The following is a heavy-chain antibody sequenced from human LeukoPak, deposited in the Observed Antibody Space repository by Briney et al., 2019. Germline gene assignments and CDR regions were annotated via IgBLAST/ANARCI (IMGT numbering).Heavy chain of an antibody. V-gene: IGHV3-33*01. D-gene: IGHD6-19*01. Sequence: GGSLRLSCAASGFTFSSYGMHWVRQAPGKGLEWVAVIWYDGSNKYYADSVKGRFTISRDNSKNTLYLQMNSLRAEDTAVYYCARDPYRSVEYNWFDPWGQGTLVTVSS. CDR2: IWYDGSNK. J-gene: IGHJ5*02. CDR3: ARDPYRSVEYNWFDP. CDR1: GFTFSSYG.